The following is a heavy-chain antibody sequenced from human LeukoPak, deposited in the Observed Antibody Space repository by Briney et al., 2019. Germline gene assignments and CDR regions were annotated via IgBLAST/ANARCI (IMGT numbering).Heavy chain of an antibody. D-gene: IGHD2-2*01. CDR1: GFTFSSYA. Sequence: PXGSLRLSCTASGFTFSSYAMSWVRQAPGKGLDWVSVISGSGDSTYYADSVQGRFTISRDTSKNIVFLQMNSLRADDTAVYYCARDDAIEGGYLDYWGQGTLVTVSS. CDR2: ISGSGDST. V-gene: IGHV3-23*01. J-gene: IGHJ4*02. CDR3: ARDDAIEGGYLDY.